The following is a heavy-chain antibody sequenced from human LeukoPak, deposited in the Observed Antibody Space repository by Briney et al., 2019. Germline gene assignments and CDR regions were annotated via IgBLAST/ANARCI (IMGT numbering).Heavy chain of an antibody. J-gene: IGHJ3*02. D-gene: IGHD2-15*01. CDR1: GGSFSAYY. Sequence: SETLSLTCAVYGGSFSAYYWSWIRQPPGKGLEWIGEINHSGSTNYNPSLKSRVTISVDTSKNQFSLKLSSVTAADTAVYYCARDLRFGYYYHHDAFDIWGQGTMVTVSS. CDR2: INHSGST. CDR3: ARDLRFGYYYHHDAFDI. V-gene: IGHV4-34*01.